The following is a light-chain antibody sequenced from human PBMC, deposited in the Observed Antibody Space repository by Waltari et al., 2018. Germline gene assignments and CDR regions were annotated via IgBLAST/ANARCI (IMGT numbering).Light chain of an antibody. CDR1: QSVTTY. Sequence: DIVLTQSPAILSLSPGESASLSCRARQSVTTYLAGYQQTPGQAPRHLIYDTSNRATGIPARFSGSGFATDFTLTISSREPDDFAVYYCQQRRNWPLSFGGGTKVEIK. CDR3: QQRRNWPLS. J-gene: IGKJ4*01. CDR2: DTS. V-gene: IGKV3-11*01.